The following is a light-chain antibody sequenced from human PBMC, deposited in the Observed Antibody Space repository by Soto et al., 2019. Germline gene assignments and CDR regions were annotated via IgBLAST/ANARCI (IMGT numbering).Light chain of an antibody. Sequence: EILMTQSPATLSVSPGERVTLSCRASQSVSSYLAWYQQKPGQPPRLLIYGASTRATGIPARFSGSGSGTEFTLTISSLQSEDFAVYYCQQYNNWPFTFGPGTKVDIK. J-gene: IGKJ3*01. CDR3: QQYNNWPFT. CDR2: GAS. V-gene: IGKV3-15*01. CDR1: QSVSSY.